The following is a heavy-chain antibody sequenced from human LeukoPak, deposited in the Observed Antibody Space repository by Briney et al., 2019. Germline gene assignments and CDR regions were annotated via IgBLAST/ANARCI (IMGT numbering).Heavy chain of an antibody. CDR2: ISGSGGST. V-gene: IGHV3-23*01. J-gene: IGHJ4*02. CDR1: GFTFSSYA. CDR3: AKKIFDYGDYVGFDY. Sequence: PGGSLRLSCAASGFTFSSYAMSWVRQAPGKGLEWVSAISGSGGSTYYADSVKGRFTISRDNSKNTLYLQMNSLRDEDTAVYYCAKKIFDYGDYVGFDYWGQGTLVTVSS. D-gene: IGHD4-17*01.